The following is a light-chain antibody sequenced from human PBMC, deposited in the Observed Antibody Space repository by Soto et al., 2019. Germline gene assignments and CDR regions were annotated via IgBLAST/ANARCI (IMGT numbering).Light chain of an antibody. CDR1: QDISNY. Sequence: DIQMTQSPSSLSASVGDRVTITCRASQDISNYLAWYQQKQGKIPKLLIYAASTLQSGVPSRFSGSGSGADFTLTISSLQPEDVATYYCQKYNSAPPVTFGPGTKVDIK. J-gene: IGKJ3*01. CDR3: QKYNSAPPVT. V-gene: IGKV1-27*01. CDR2: AAS.